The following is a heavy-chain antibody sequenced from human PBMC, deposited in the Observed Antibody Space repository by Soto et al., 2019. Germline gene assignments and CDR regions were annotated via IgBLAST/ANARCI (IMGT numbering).Heavy chain of an antibody. CDR2: INHSGST. CDR3: AREDYYHHWFDP. D-gene: IGHD1-26*01. CDR1: GGSFSGYY. V-gene: IGHV4-34*01. J-gene: IGHJ5*02. Sequence: SETLSLTCAVYGGSFSGYYWSWIRQPPGKGLEWIGEINHSGSTNYNPSLKSRVTISVDTSKNQFSLKLSSVTAADTAVYYCAREDYYHHWFDPWGQGTLVTVSS.